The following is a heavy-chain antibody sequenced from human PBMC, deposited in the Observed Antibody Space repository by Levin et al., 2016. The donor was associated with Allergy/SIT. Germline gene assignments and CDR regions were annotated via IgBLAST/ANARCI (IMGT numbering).Heavy chain of an antibody. CDR2: IHSTGST. J-gene: IGHJ6*03. V-gene: IGHV4-61*09. CDR3: AKIFSWDTVVVPATLALGDYYYYMDV. Sequence: SETLSLTCTVSGGSIISGNYYWSWIRQPAGKGLEWIGHIHSTGSTNFKPSLKSRVTISVDTSKNQFSLKLSSVTAADTAVYYCAKIFSWDTVVVPATLALGDYYYYMDVWGKGTTVTVSS. D-gene: IGHD2-2*01. CDR1: GGSIISGNYY.